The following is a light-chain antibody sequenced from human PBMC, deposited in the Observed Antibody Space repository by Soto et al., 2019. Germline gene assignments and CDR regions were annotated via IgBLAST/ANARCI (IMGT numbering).Light chain of an antibody. CDR2: DAS. CDR1: QSVSSY. Sequence: EIVFTQSPATLSFSPRERATPSFRASQSVSSYLAWYQQKPGQAPRLLIYDASNRATGIPARFSGSGSGTDFTLTISSLEPEDFAVYYCQQRSNLITFGQGTRLEIK. J-gene: IGKJ5*01. CDR3: QQRSNLIT. V-gene: IGKV3-11*01.